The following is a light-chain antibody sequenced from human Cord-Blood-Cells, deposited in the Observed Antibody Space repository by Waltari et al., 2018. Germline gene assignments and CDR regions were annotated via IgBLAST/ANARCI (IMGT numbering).Light chain of an antibody. Sequence: QSALTQPAPVSGSPGQSITIPCTGTSSDVGSYKLVSWYQQHPGKAPKLMIYEGSKRPSGVSNRFSGSKSGNTASLTISGLQAEDEADYYCCSYAGSYVFGTGTKVTVL. V-gene: IGLV2-23*01. J-gene: IGLJ1*01. CDR3: CSYAGSYV. CDR1: SSDVGSYKL. CDR2: EGS.